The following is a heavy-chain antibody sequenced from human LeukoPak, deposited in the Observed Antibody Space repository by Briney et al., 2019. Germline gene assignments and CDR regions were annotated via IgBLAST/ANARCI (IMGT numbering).Heavy chain of an antibody. V-gene: IGHV4-4*07. Sequence: SQTLTLTCTVSGGSINNYYWSWIRQPAGKGLEWIGRIYTRGSTNYNPSLKSRVTMSVDTSKNQFSLKLSSVTAADTAVYYCARGRYCSADICSGGDAFDIWGQGTMVPVSS. J-gene: IGHJ3*02. CDR2: IYTRGST. CDR3: ARGRYCSADICSGGDAFDI. CDR1: GGSINNYY. D-gene: IGHD2-15*01.